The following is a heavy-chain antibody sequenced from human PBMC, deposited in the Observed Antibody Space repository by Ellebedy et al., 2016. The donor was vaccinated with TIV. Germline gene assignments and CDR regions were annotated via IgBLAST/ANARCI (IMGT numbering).Heavy chain of an antibody. J-gene: IGHJ3*02. CDR1: ESTFSSFW. D-gene: IGHD3-16*01. V-gene: IGHV3-7*01. CDR3: ATDRVCFTFDI. Sequence: GESLKISCASSESTFSSFWMNWVRQAPGRGLEWVANISPDGSVKNYVESVRGRLTISRDNARNSLYLQINSLRAEDTAVYYCATDRVCFTFDIWGQGTTVTVS. CDR2: ISPDGSVK.